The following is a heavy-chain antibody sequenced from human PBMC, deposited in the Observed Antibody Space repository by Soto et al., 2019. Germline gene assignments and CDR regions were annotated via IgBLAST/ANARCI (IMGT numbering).Heavy chain of an antibody. CDR3: ALGGTYYDSSGLDY. CDR1: GFTFSSYG. D-gene: IGHD3-22*01. CDR2: ISYDGSNK. Sequence: PGGSLRLSCAASGFTFSSYGMHWIRQAQGKGLEWVAVISYDGSNKYYADSVKGRFTISRDNSKNTLYLQMNSLRAEDTAVYYCALGGTYYDSSGLDYWGQGTLVTVSS. V-gene: IGHV3-30*03. J-gene: IGHJ4*02.